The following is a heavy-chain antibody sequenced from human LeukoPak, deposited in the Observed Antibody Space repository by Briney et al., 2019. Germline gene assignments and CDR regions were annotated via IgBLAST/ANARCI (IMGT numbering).Heavy chain of an antibody. J-gene: IGHJ5*02. Sequence: SETLSPTCTVSGDSISSYYWSWIRQPPGKGLEWIGYIYYSGSTNYNPSLKSRVTISLDTSKKQFSLKLSSVTAADTAVYYCARGTAALSWFDPWGQGTLVTVSS. CDR1: GDSISSYY. CDR3: ARGTAALSWFDP. V-gene: IGHV4-59*01. D-gene: IGHD2-2*01. CDR2: IYYSGST.